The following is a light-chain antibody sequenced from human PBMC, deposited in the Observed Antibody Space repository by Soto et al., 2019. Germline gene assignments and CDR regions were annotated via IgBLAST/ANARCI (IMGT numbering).Light chain of an antibody. CDR1: QDISDS. J-gene: IGKJ3*01. V-gene: IGKV1-33*01. CDR2: DAT. CDR3: HQYDDLPRT. Sequence: DIQMTQSPSSLSASLGDRVTITCQASQDISDSLNWYQQKPGRAPKLLIYDATILETGVPSRFRGSRSGTHFTITISTLQPEAIATYYCHQYDDLPRTFGPGTKVDLK.